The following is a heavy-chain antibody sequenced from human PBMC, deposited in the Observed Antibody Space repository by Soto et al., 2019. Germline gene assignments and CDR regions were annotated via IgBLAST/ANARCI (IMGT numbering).Heavy chain of an antibody. CDR1: NGSISSSNW. D-gene: IGHD5-12*01. V-gene: IGHV4-4*02. Sequence: QVQLQESGPGLVKPSGTLSLTCTVSNGSISSSNWWSWVRQSPGKGVEWIGEVAQHCSVGSISSLTGRVTILLDKPTNQASLRLTSVTAADTAVYYCARIRLDGSDFDSWGQGILVTVSS. CDR2: VAQHCSV. CDR3: ARIRLDGSDFDS. J-gene: IGHJ4*02.